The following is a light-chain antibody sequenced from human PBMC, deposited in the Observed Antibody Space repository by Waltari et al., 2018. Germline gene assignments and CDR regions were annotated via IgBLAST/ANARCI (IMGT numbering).Light chain of an antibody. J-gene: IGKJ1*01. CDR3: QQYGSSPRT. CDR2: GAS. CDR1: QYVSSSY. V-gene: IGKV3-20*01. Sequence: EIVLTQSPGTLSLSPGARATLSCRASQYVSSSYLAWYQQQPGQAPRLLIYGASSRATGIPDRFSGSGSGTDFTLTISRLEPEDFAVFYCQQYGSSPRTFGQGTKVEIK.